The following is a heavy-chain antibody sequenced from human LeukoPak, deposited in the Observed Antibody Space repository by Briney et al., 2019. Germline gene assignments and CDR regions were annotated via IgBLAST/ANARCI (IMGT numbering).Heavy chain of an antibody. Sequence: SETLSPTCTVSGGSISNNNYYWGWIRQPPGKGLEWIGSIYYSGFTYYNPSLKSRVTIYVDRSKSQFSLKLSSVTAADTAVFYCARTTSGAVIAIDSWGQGTLVTVSS. CDR1: GGSISNNNYY. CDR2: IYYSGFT. D-gene: IGHD3-16*02. CDR3: ARTTSGAVIAIDS. V-gene: IGHV4-39*01. J-gene: IGHJ4*02.